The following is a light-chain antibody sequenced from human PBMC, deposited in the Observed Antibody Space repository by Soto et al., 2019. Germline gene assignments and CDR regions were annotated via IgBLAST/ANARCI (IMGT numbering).Light chain of an antibody. CDR1: QDIRNY. CDR3: QKHDGAPLT. Sequence: DIQMTQSPSSLSASVGDRVTITCRASQDIRNYLSWYQQKPGKVPKLLIHTSSTLQSGVSSRFSGIGSGTHFTLTISSLQPEDVATYYCQKHDGAPLTFGGGTKVEIK. V-gene: IGKV1-27*01. J-gene: IGKJ4*01. CDR2: TSS.